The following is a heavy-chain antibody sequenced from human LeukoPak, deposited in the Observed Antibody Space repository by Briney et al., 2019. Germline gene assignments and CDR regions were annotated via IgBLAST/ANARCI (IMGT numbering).Heavy chain of an antibody. CDR1: GFTFSSYS. CDR2: ISSSSSYI. CDR3: ARDPSSGWPYYYYYYMDV. D-gene: IGHD6-19*01. Sequence: PGGSLRLSCAASGFTFSSYSMTWVRQAPGKGLEWVSSISSSSSYIYYADSVKGRFTISRDNAKNSLYLQMNSLRAEDTAVYYCARDPSSGWPYYYYYYMDVWGKGTTVTVSS. V-gene: IGHV3-21*01. J-gene: IGHJ6*03.